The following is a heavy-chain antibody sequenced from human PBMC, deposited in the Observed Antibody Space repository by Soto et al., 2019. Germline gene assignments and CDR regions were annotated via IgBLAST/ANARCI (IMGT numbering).Heavy chain of an antibody. Sequence: GGSLRLSCTASGFTFGDYAMSWVRQAPGKGLEWVGFIRSKAYGGTTEYAASVKGRFTISRDDSKSIAYLQMNSLKTEDTAVYYCTSYLDTAMEEYYFDYWGQGTLVIVSS. V-gene: IGHV3-49*04. CDR3: TSYLDTAMEEYYFDY. CDR1: GFTFGDYA. D-gene: IGHD5-18*01. CDR2: IRSKAYGGTT. J-gene: IGHJ4*02.